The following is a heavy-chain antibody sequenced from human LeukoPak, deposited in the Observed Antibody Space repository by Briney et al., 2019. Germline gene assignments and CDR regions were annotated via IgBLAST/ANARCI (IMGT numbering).Heavy chain of an antibody. CDR1: GFTFSTYE. CDR3: AATYYYDGSGDY. V-gene: IGHV3-48*03. CDR2: ISSTGSNI. Sequence: GGSLRLSCAASGFTFSTYEMNWVRQAPGKGLEWVSYISSTGSNIYYADSVKGRFTISRDNAKNTLYLLMNSLRTEDTAVYYCAATYYYDGSGDYWGQGTLVTVSS. D-gene: IGHD3-22*01. J-gene: IGHJ4*02.